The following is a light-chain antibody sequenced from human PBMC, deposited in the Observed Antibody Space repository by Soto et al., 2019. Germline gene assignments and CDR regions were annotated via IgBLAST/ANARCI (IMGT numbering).Light chain of an antibody. CDR2: DSD. CDR1: SANIGSNY. CDR3: GAWAGSLSVVL. J-gene: IGLJ2*01. V-gene: IGLV1-51*01. Sequence: QSVLTQPPSVSAAPGQKVTISCSGSSANIGSNYVSWYQHIPGTAPKLVIYDSDKRPSEIPDRFSASKSGTSATLDITGLQTGDEADYYCGAWAGSLSVVLFGGGTKLTVL.